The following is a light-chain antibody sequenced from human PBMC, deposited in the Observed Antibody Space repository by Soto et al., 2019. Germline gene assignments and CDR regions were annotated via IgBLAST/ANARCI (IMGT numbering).Light chain of an antibody. J-gene: IGKJ1*01. CDR1: QSILYSSNNRNY. CDR3: QQYFSPLWT. CDR2: WAS. Sequence: DIVMVQSPDSLAVSLGERATINCKSSQSILYSSNNRNYLAWYQQKPGQPPKMLIYWASTRESGVPDRFSGSGSGTDFTLTINSLPAEDVAVYYCQQYFSPLWTFGHGTKVEV. V-gene: IGKV4-1*01.